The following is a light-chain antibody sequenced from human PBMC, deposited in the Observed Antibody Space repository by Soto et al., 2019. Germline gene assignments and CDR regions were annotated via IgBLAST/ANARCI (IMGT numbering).Light chain of an antibody. CDR2: GAS. Sequence: EIVMTQSPATLSVSPGERATLSCRASQSVSSNLAWYQQKPGQAPRLLIYGASTRATGIPARFSGSGSGTEFTLTISSLQSEDFAVYYCQQYNNWSFRPGTKVDIK. CDR3: QQYNNWS. V-gene: IGKV3-15*01. CDR1: QSVSSN. J-gene: IGKJ3*01.